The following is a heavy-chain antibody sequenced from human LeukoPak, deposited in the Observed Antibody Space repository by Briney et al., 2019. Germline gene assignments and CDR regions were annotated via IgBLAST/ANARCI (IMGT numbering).Heavy chain of an antibody. D-gene: IGHD3-22*01. Sequence: SETLSLTCTVSGVSISTYYWSWIRQPPGKGLEWIGYIHYSGGAYYNPSLKSRVTISVDTSKNQFSLKLTSLTAADTAVYYCARSYYESAGSNIDCWGQGTLVTVSS. CDR2: IHYSGGA. CDR1: GVSISTYY. V-gene: IGHV4-59*01. J-gene: IGHJ4*02. CDR3: ARSYYESAGSNIDC.